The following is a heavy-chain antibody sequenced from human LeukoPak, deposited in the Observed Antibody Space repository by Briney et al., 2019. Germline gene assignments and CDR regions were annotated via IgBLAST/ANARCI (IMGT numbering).Heavy chain of an antibody. J-gene: IGHJ6*02. CDR1: GFIFSSYG. V-gene: IGHV3-33*01. CDR2: IWYDGSNK. D-gene: IGHD6-13*01. Sequence: GGSLRLSCAASGFIFSSYGMHWVRQAPGKGLEWVAVIWYDGSNKYYADSVKGRFTISRDNSKNTLYLQMNSLRAEDTAVYYCAGFYSSSWSDPYYYYGMDVWGQGTTVTVSS. CDR3: AGFYSSSWSDPYYYYGMDV.